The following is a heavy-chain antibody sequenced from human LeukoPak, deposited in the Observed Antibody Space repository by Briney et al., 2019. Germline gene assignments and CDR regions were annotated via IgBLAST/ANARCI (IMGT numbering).Heavy chain of an antibody. D-gene: IGHD4-23*01. CDR3: AKDVTPYGDNPRKAYWYFDL. V-gene: IGHV3-23*01. Sequence: GWSLRLSCAASRFTFSSYAMSWVRQAPEKGLEWVSTISGSGGSTYYENSVKGRFTISGDNPKNTLYLHMNSLRANDTAVYYCAKDVTPYGDNPRKAYWYFDLWGRGTLVTVSS. CDR1: RFTFSSYA. CDR2: ISGSGGST. J-gene: IGHJ2*01.